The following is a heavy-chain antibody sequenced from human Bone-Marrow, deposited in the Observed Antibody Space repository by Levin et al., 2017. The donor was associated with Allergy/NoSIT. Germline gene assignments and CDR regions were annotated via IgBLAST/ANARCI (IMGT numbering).Heavy chain of an antibody. J-gene: IGHJ6*03. CDR2: IDPSDSYT. Sequence: KVSCKGSGYKFNSYWINWVRQVPGKGLEWMARIDPSDSYTTYSPSFQGHVTLSVDKSISTAYQQWSSLKASDTALYYCASRGDNDYQSNSLAYDMDVWGQGTTVTVSS. CDR1: GYKFNSYW. CDR3: ASRGDNDYQSNSLAYDMDV. D-gene: IGHD4-11*01. V-gene: IGHV5-10-1*01.